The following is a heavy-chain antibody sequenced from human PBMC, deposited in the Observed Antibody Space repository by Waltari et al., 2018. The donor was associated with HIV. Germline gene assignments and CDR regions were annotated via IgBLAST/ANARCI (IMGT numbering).Heavy chain of an antibody. V-gene: IGHV3-23*01. D-gene: IGHD6-6*01. CDR3: AKEGIAGRPSVPDY. J-gene: IGHJ4*02. CDR2: ISGSGGST. CDR1: GFPFSRYA. Sequence: EVQLLASGGGLVQPGGSLRLSCAASGFPFSRYALSWVRQAPGKGLEWVSVISGSGGSTYYADFVKGRFTISRDNSKNTLYLQMNSLRAEDTAVYYCAKEGIAGRPSVPDYWGQGTLVTVSS.